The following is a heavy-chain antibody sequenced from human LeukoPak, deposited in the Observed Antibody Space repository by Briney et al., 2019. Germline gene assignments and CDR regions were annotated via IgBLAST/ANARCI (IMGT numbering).Heavy chain of an antibody. D-gene: IGHD6-19*01. Sequence: NPSETLSLTCAVYGGSFSGYYWSWIRQPPGKGLEWIGEINHSGSTNYNPSLKSRVTISVDTSKNQFSLELSSVTAADTAVYYCARSQWRLTPDYFDYWGQGTLVTVSS. CDR1: GGSFSGYY. J-gene: IGHJ4*02. V-gene: IGHV4-34*01. CDR2: INHSGST. CDR3: ARSQWRLTPDYFDY.